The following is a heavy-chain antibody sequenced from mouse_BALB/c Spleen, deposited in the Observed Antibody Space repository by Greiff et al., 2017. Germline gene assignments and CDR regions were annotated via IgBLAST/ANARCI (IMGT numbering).Heavy chain of an antibody. V-gene: IGHV2-9*02. CDR2: IWAGGST. CDR1: GFSLTSYG. D-gene: IGHD1-1*01. Sequence: QVHVKQSGPGLVAPSQSLSITCTVSGFSLTSYGVHWVRQPPGKGLEWLGVIWAGGSTNYNSALMSRLSISKDNSKSQVFLKMNSLQTDDTAMYYCASYGSLYDYAMDYWGQGTSVTVSS. J-gene: IGHJ4*01. CDR3: ASYGSLYDYAMDY.